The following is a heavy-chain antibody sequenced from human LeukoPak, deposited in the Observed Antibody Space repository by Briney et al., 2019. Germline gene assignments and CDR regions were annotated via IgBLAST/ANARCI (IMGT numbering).Heavy chain of an antibody. D-gene: IGHD2-21*02. CDR2: ISNTYSAI. CDR1: GFSVSNYG. V-gene: IGHV3-21*06. J-gene: IGHJ4*02. CDR3: ARDPTSDRFQYFDF. Sequence: PGGPLRLSCAASGFSVSNYGVNWVRQAPGKGLEWVSCISNTYSAIYYADSVKGRFTVSRDNAKNSVYLQMNSLTVEDTAVYYCARDPTSDRFQYFDFWGQGALVTVSS.